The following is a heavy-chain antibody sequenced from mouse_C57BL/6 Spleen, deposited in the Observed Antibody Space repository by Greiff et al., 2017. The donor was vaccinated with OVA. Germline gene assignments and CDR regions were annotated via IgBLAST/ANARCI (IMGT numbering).Heavy chain of an antibody. CDR2: ISYDGSN. CDR1: GYSFTSCYY. Sequence: EVQVVESGPGLVKPSQSLSLTCSVTGYSFTSCYYWYWLRQFPGNKLECMGYISYDGSNNYNPTLKNRISITRDTSKNTFFLKLTSVTTEDTATYYCARGDYDYDWFAYWGQGTLVTVSA. J-gene: IGHJ3*01. CDR3: ARGDYDYDWFAY. D-gene: IGHD2-4*01. V-gene: IGHV3-6*01.